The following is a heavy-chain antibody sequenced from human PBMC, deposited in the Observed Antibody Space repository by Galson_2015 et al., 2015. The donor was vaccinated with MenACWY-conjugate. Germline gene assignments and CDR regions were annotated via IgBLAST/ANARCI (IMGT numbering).Heavy chain of an antibody. Sequence: SLRLSCAASGFTFSDYYMSWIRQAPGKGLEWVSYISSSSYTNYADSVKGRFTISRDNAKNSLYLQMNSLRAEDTAVYYCARDGDRITGTSGFDYWGQGTLVTVSS. V-gene: IGHV3-11*06. CDR3: ARDGDRITGTSGFDY. D-gene: IGHD1-20*01. CDR2: ISSSSYT. J-gene: IGHJ4*02. CDR1: GFTFSDYY.